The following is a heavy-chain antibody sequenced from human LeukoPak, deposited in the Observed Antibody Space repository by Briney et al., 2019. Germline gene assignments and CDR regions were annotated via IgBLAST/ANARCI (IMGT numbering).Heavy chain of an antibody. J-gene: IGHJ3*02. V-gene: IGHV3-13*01. Sequence: GGSLRLSCAASGSGFTFNNYWMHWVRQATGKGLEWVSAIGTAGDTYYPGSVKGRFTISRENAKNSLYLQMNSLRAGDTAVYYCARGGDHDAFDIWGQGTMVTVSS. CDR2: IGTAGDT. CDR1: GSGFTFNNYW. D-gene: IGHD2-21*02. CDR3: ARGGDHDAFDI.